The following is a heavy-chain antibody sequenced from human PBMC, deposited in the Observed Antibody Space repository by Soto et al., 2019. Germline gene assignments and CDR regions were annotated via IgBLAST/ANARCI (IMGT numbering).Heavy chain of an antibody. CDR2: ISAYNGNT. J-gene: IGHJ3*02. CDR3: ARVVRYCSGGSCYSFAFDI. D-gene: IGHD2-15*01. V-gene: IGHV1-18*01. CDR1: GYTFTSYG. Sequence: GASVKVSCKASGYTFTSYGISWVRQAPGQGLEWMGWISAYNGNTNYAQKLQGRVTMTTDTSTSTAYMELRSLRSDDTAVYYCARVVRYCSGGSCYSFAFDIWGQGTMVTVSS.